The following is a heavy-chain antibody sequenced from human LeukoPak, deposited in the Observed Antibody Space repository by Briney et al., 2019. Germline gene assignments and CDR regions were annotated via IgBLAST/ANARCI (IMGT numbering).Heavy chain of an antibody. CDR1: GFIVSANY. CDR3: AHSYDFDSSGYHRPTAT. J-gene: IGHJ4*02. CDR2: TT. D-gene: IGHD3-22*01. Sequence: GGSLRLSCAASGFIVSANYSGGHSYPRDGTTYYADSVKGRFTISGDKSANTVYLQMNSLRVDDTAMYYCAHSYDFDSSGYHRPTATWGQGTQVTVSS. V-gene: IGHV3-53*05.